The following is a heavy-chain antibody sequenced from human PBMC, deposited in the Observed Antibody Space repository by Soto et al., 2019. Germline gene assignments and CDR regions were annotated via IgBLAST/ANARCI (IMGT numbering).Heavy chain of an antibody. D-gene: IGHD3-10*01. V-gene: IGHV4-31*03. CDR3: AREPSGYYGMDV. CDR2: IYYSGGT. Sequence: QVQLQESGPGLVKPSQTLSLTCTVSGGSVSSGADYWSWIRQHPGKGLEGIGYIYYSGGTYYNPSFKSRFTISIDTSKNQFSLEVNSVSAADAAVYYCAREPSGYYGMDVWGQGTTVTVSS. J-gene: IGHJ6*02. CDR1: GGSVSSGADY.